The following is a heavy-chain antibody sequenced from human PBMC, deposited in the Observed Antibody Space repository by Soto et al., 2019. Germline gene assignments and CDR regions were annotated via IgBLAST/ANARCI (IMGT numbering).Heavy chain of an antibody. CDR2: ISSSSSYI. Sequence: PGGSLRLSCAASGFTFSSYSMNWVRQAPGKGLEWVSSISSSSSYIYYADSVKGRFTISRDNAKNSLYLQMNSLRAEDTAVYYCARDLVALDRGNFDYWGQGTLVTVSS. CDR3: ARDLVALDRGNFDY. D-gene: IGHD3-10*01. J-gene: IGHJ4*02. V-gene: IGHV3-21*01. CDR1: GFTFSSYS.